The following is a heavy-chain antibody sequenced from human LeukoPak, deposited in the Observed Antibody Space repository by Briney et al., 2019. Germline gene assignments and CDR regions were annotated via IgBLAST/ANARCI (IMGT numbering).Heavy chain of an antibody. CDR2: ITGNGGST. CDR1: GFTFSSNA. V-gene: IGHV3-23*01. D-gene: IGHD3-10*01. J-gene: IGHJ4*02. Sequence: GGSLRLSCAASGFTFSSNAMSWVRQAPGKGLEWVSVITGNGGSTYYADSVKGRFTISRDNSKNTLSLQMNSLRAEDTAVYYCAKDAVAPGSGGDYFDYWGQGTLVTVSS. CDR3: AKDAVAPGSGGDYFDY.